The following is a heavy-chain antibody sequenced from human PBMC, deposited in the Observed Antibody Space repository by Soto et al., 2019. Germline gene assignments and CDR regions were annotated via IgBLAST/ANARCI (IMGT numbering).Heavy chain of an antibody. CDR2: LSYSGSS. CDR1: GASVSSRSFS. J-gene: IGHJ4*02. D-gene: IGHD6-19*01. V-gene: IGHV4-39*01. Sequence: SGTLSLTCTLSGASVSSRSFSWGWPPPPPGKGPEWIGTLSYSGSSLYNPSLKNRVTISVDTSKNLVSLRLSGVTASDTDVYFCARHLMPVQWVHWGPGTVVT. CDR3: ARHLMPVQWVH.